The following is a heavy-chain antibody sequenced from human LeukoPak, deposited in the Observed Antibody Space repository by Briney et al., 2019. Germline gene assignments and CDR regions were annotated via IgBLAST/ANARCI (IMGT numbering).Heavy chain of an antibody. CDR2: ISGSGDNT. J-gene: IGHJ4*02. Sequence: GGSLRLSCAASGFTFSNYAVSWVRQAPGEGLEWVSAISGSGDNTYYADSVKGRFTIPRDNARNTLYLQMNSLRAEDTAVYYCAKDGRGIAVAPTYYFDYWGQGTLVTVSS. D-gene: IGHD6-19*01. V-gene: IGHV3-23*01. CDR3: AKDGRGIAVAPTYYFDY. CDR1: GFTFSNYA.